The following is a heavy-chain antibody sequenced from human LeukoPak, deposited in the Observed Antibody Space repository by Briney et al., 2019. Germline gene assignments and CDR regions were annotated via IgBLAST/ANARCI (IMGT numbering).Heavy chain of an antibody. CDR2: IYYSGST. J-gene: IGHJ4*02. Sequence: SETLSLTCTVSGGSISSGGYYWSWIRQHPGDGLEWIGYIYYSGSTYYNPSLKSRVTISIDTSKNHFSLKLSSVTAADTAVYYCARAGGFFSPFGYWGQGTLVTVSS. CDR3: ARAGGFFSPFGY. V-gene: IGHV4-31*02. D-gene: IGHD3-16*01. CDR1: GGSISSGGYY.